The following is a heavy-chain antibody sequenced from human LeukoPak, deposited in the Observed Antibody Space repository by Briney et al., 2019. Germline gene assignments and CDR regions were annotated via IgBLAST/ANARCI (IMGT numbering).Heavy chain of an antibody. V-gene: IGHV3-53*01. D-gene: IGHD3-10*01. CDR3: AREILLWFGEVLPYGMDV. CDR1: GYTVSSNY. CDR2: IYSGGST. J-gene: IGHJ6*02. Sequence: PGGSLRLSCAASGYTVSSNYMSWVRQAPRKGLEWVSDIYSGGSTYYADSVKGRFTISRDNSKNTLYLQMNSLRAEDTAVYYCAREILLWFGEVLPYGMDVWGQGTTVTVSS.